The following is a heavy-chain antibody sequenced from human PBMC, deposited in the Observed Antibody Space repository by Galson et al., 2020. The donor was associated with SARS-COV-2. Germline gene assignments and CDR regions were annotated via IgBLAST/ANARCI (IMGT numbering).Heavy chain of an antibody. CDR3: TRDRTPFDI. Sequence: ASVKVSCKASGYTFTGYYIHWVRQAPGQGLEWLGWINPNSADTKYSQKFQGRVTLTRDTSITVVYMELRRLRSDDTAVYYCTRDRTPFDIWGQGTMVTVSS. CDR2: INPNSADT. J-gene: IGHJ3*02. V-gene: IGHV1-2*02. CDR1: GYTFTGYY.